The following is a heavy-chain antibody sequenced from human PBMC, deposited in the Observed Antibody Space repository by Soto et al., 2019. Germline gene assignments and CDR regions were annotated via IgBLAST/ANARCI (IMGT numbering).Heavy chain of an antibody. CDR3: ARGDATKIVVTTYYGMDV. J-gene: IGHJ6*02. V-gene: IGHV1-69*12. CDR2: IIPVFGTA. Sequence: QVQLVQSGAEVKKPGSSVKVSCKASGGSLSNYGISWVRQAPGQGLEWMGGIIPVFGTANYAQKFQGRVTITADESTSIVYMDVTSLRSEDTAVYYCARGDATKIVVTTYYGMDVWGXGXXVTVSS. D-gene: IGHD4-17*01. CDR1: GGSLSNYG.